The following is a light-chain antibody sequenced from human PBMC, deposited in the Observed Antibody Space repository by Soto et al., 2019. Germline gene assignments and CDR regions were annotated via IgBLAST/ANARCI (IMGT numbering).Light chain of an antibody. Sequence: EIVMTQSPATLSVSPGERVTLSCRASQSVFSSLAWYQQKPGQAPRLLIYGAATRATGIPARFSGSGSGTDFTLTISSLQSEDFAVYFCQQYENLPTFGQGTRLEIK. J-gene: IGKJ5*01. CDR3: QQYENLPT. V-gene: IGKV3-15*01. CDR2: GAA. CDR1: QSVFSS.